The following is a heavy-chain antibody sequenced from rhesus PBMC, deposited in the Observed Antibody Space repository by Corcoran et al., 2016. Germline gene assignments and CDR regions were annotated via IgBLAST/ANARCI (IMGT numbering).Heavy chain of an antibody. V-gene: IGHV4-147*01. CDR2: ISGNSQST. CDR1: GVSLYGIY. J-gene: IGHJ5-2*02. Sequence: QVLLQESGPGLVAPSETLSLTCAVSGVSLYGIYWTCIRQSPGKGLEWIGYISGNSQSTSYNPSLGGRVTISTDTSQNQYSLMLTSVTAADSAVYYCARDAISLDVWGRGVLVTVSS. CDR3: ARDAISLDV.